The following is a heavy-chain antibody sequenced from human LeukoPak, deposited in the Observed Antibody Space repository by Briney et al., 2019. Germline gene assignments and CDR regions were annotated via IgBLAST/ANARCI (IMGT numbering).Heavy chain of an antibody. CDR2: TCSSGGTI. J-gene: IGHJ4*02. CDR3: ARGGGVYGDYLEIDY. CDR1: GFTFGSYE. D-gene: IGHD4-17*01. Sequence: GESLKLSCTASGFTFGSYEMNWVRQAPGKGLEWGSFTCSSGGTIYYTDSVKGRFSISRDNAKNLLYLQMSSLRAEDTAVYDCARGGGVYGDYLEIDYWGQGTLVTVSS. V-gene: IGHV3-48*03.